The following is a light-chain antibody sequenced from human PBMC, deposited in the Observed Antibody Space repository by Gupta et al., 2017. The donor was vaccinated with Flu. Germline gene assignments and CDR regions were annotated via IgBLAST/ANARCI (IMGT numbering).Light chain of an antibody. CDR1: NIGSRS. CDR3: QVWASSSDVL. V-gene: IGLV3-21*02. CDR2: DDT. Sequence: SSVLTQPPSVSVAPGQTARITCSGNNIGSRSVHWYQQKAGQAPVLVVHDDTDRPSGIPERVSGSTSGDTATLTISWVEAGDEADYYCQVWASSSDVLFGGGTKLTV. J-gene: IGLJ2*01.